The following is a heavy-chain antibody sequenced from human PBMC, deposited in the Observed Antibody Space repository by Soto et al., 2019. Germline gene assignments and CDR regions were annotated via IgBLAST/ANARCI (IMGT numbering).Heavy chain of an antibody. V-gene: IGHV3-7*01. Sequence: GGSLRLSCAASGFTFSSYWMSWVRQAPGKGLEWVANIKQDGSEKYYVDSVKGRFTISRDNAKNSLYLQMNSLRAEDTAVYYCARYGIAVAASFDYWGQGTLVTVSS. CDR1: GFTFSSYW. CDR3: ARYGIAVAASFDY. D-gene: IGHD6-19*01. CDR2: IKQDGSEK. J-gene: IGHJ4*02.